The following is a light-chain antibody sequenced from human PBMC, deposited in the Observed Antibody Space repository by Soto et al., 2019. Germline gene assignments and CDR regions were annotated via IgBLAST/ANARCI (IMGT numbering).Light chain of an antibody. CDR3: SSYTSSSTLSYV. CDR2: EVS. CDR1: SSDAGGYNY. Sequence: QSALTQPASVSGSPGQSITISCTGTSSDAGGYNYVSWYQQHPGKAPKLMIYEVSNRPSGVSNRFSGSKSGNTASLTISGLQAEDEADYYCSSYTSSSTLSYVFGTGTKLTVL. V-gene: IGLV2-14*01. J-gene: IGLJ1*01.